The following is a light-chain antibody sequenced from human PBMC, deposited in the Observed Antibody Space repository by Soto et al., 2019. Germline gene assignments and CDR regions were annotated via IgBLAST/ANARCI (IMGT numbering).Light chain of an antibody. V-gene: IGKV3-20*01. J-gene: IGKJ2*01. CDR2: GAS. Sequence: EIVLTQSPGTLSLSPGERATLSCRASQSVSSSYLAWYQQKPGQAPRLLIYGASSRATGIPDRFSGSGSGTDCTLTISILEPEDCAVYYCHQYGSSPPYTFGQGTKLEIK. CDR1: QSVSSSY. CDR3: HQYGSSPPYT.